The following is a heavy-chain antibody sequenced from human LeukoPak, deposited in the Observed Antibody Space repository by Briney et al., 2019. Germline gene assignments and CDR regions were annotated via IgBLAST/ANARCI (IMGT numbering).Heavy chain of an antibody. V-gene: IGHV3-48*03. D-gene: IGHD3-22*01. CDR1: GFTFSSYE. CDR3: ARETMGVGGDAFDI. J-gene: IGHJ3*02. CDR2: ISDSDGTI. Sequence: LGGSLRLSCAASGFTFSSYEMNWVRQAPGKGLEWVSYISDSDGTIYYADSVKGRFTISRDNAKNSLNLQMNSLRAEDTAVYYCARETMGVGGDAFDIWGQGTMVTVSS.